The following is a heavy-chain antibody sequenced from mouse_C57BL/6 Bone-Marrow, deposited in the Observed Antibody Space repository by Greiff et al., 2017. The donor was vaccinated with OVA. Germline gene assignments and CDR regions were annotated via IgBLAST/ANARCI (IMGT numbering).Heavy chain of an antibody. J-gene: IGHJ2*01. Sequence: QVTLKVSGPGILQSSQTLSLTCSFSGFSLSTSGMGVSWIRQPSGKGLEWLAHLYWDDDKRSNPSLKSRLTISKDTSTTHVSLKINSVDTADTATYDYARRHYSNPGDYWGQGTTLTVSS. CDR1: GFSLSTSGMG. CDR3: ARRHYSNPGDY. V-gene: IGHV8-12*01. D-gene: IGHD2-5*01. CDR2: LYWDDDK.